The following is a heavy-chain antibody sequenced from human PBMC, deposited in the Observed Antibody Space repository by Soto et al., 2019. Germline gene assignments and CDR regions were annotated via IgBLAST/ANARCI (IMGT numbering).Heavy chain of an antibody. CDR3: ARDSYYDILTGGYGMDV. Sequence: GASVKVSCKASGYTFTGYYMHWVRQAPGQGLEWMGWINPSSGGTNYAQKFQGWVTMTRDTSISTAYMELSRLRSDDTAVYYCARDSYYDILTGGYGMDVWGQGTTVTVSS. CDR1: GYTFTGYY. D-gene: IGHD3-9*01. V-gene: IGHV1-2*04. J-gene: IGHJ6*02. CDR2: INPSSGGT.